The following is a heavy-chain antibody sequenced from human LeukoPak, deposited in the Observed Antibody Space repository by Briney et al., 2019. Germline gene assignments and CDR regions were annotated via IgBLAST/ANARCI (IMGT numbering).Heavy chain of an antibody. CDR3: ARQDSGTYLNPLDI. J-gene: IGHJ3*02. CDR2: IYYTGST. D-gene: IGHD1-26*01. Sequence: PSETLSLTCIVSGGSISSYYWSWIRQPPGQGLEWIGYIYYTGSTNYNPSLKSRVTISVDTSKDQLSLKLRSVTAADTSVYYCARQDSGTYLNPLDIWGQGTVVTVS. V-gene: IGHV4-59*08. CDR1: GGSISSYY.